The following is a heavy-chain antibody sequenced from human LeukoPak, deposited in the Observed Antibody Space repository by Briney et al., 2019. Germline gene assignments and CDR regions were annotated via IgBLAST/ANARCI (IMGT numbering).Heavy chain of an antibody. CDR2: INPNSGGT. CDR1: GYTFTGYY. J-gene: IGHJ6*04. D-gene: IGHD2-2*01. CDR3: ARDGGVVVPAAMGSLYGMDV. Sequence: ASVKVSCKASGYTFTGYYMHWVRQAPGQGREWRGWINPNSGGTNYAQKFQGWVTMTRDTSISTAYMELSRLRSDDAAVYYCARDGGVVVPAAMGSLYGMDVWGKGTTVTVSS. V-gene: IGHV1-2*04.